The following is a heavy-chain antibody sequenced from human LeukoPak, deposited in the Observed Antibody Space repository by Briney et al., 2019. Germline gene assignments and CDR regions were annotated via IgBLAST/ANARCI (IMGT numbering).Heavy chain of an antibody. CDR2: IYYSGNT. D-gene: IGHD3-10*01. Sequence: SETLSLTCTVSGGSISSYYSSWIRHPPEKGLEWIGYIYYSGNTNYNTSLKGRVTISVDTSKNQFSLKLSSVTAADTAVYYCARDASSYGSGSYYPDWGQGTLVTVSS. V-gene: IGHV4-59*01. CDR3: ARDASSYGSGSYYPD. CDR1: GGSISSYY. J-gene: IGHJ4*02.